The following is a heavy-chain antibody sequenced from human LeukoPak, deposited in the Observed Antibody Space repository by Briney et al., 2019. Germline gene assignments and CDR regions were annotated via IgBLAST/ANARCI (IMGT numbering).Heavy chain of an antibody. V-gene: IGHV1-8*01. CDR3: AMRLPGIAAFGWFDP. D-gene: IGHD6-13*01. CDR2: MNPNSGNT. Sequence: ASVKVSCKASGYTFTSYDINWVRQATGQGLEWMGWMNPNSGNTGYAQKFQGRVTMTRNTAISTAYMELSSLRSGDTAVYYCAMRLPGIAAFGWFDPWGQGTLVTVSS. J-gene: IGHJ5*02. CDR1: GYTFTSYD.